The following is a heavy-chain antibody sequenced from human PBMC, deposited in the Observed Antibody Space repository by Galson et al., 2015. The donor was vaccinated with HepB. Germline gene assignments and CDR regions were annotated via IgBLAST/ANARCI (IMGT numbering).Heavy chain of an antibody. D-gene: IGHD6-13*01. CDR3: ARVAAAGVHIDY. Sequence: SVKVSCKASGGTFSSYAISWVRQAPGQGLEWMGGIIPIFGTANYAQKFQGRATITADESTSTAYMELSSLRSEDTAVYYCARVAAAGVHIDYWGQGTLVTVSS. J-gene: IGHJ4*02. CDR2: IIPIFGTA. V-gene: IGHV1-69*13. CDR1: GGTFSSYA.